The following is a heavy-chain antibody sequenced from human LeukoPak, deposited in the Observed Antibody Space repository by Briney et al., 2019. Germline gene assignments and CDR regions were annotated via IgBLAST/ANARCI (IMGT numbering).Heavy chain of an antibody. V-gene: IGHV3-30-3*01. CDR3: ARDTQYYCYTMDV. CDR1: GFTFSIYA. D-gene: IGHD2/OR15-2a*01. J-gene: IGHJ6*02. CDR2: ISYDGSNK. Sequence: GGSLRLSCAASGFTFSIYAMHWVRQAPGKGLEWVAVISYDGSNKYYADSVKGRFSISRDNSKNTLYLQMNSLRAEDTAVYYCARDTQYYCYTMDVWGQGTTVTVSS.